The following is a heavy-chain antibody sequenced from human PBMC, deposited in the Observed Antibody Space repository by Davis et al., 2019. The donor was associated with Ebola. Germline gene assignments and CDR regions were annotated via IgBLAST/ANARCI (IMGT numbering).Heavy chain of an antibody. V-gene: IGHV4-38-2*02. CDR1: GYSISSGYY. CDR3: ASWDDFWSGYSDY. D-gene: IGHD3-3*01. CDR2: IYHSGST. J-gene: IGHJ4*02. Sequence: MPSETLSLTCTVSGYSISSGYYWGWIRQPPGKGLEWIGSIYHSGSTYYNPSLKSRVTISVDTSKNQFSLKLSSVTAADTAVYYCASWDDFWSGYSDYWGQGTLVTVSS.